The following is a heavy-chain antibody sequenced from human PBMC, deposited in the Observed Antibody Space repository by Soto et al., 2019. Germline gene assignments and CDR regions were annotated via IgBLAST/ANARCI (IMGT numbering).Heavy chain of an antibody. CDR3: ERVFLFWEWLPNYYYGMDV. CDR1: GFTVSSYW. J-gene: IGHJ6*02. CDR2: INSDGSST. Sequence: GGSLRLSCAASGFTVSSYWMHWVRQAPGKGLVWVSRINSDGSSTSYADSVKGRFTISRDNAKNTLYLQMNSLRAEDTAVYYCERVFLFWEWLPNYYYGMDVWGQGTTVTVSS. V-gene: IGHV3-74*01. D-gene: IGHD3-3*01.